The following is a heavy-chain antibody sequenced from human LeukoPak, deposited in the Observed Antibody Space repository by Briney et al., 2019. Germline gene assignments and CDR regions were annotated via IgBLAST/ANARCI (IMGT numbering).Heavy chain of an antibody. J-gene: IGHJ4*02. CDR3: ARDRAAAAGTFDY. D-gene: IGHD6-13*01. CDR1: GFTFSSYW. CDR2: IYQDGSER. V-gene: IGHV3-7*04. Sequence: GGSLRLSCAASGFTFSSYWMSWDRQAPGKGLEWVANIYQDGSERYYVDSVKGRFTISRDNAKNSLYLQMNSLRAEDTAVYYCARDRAAAAGTFDYWGQGTLVTVSS.